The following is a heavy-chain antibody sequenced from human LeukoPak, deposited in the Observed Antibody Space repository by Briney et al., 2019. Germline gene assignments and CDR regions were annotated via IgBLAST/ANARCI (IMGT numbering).Heavy chain of an antibody. Sequence: PGGSLRLSCAASGFTFSSYGMSWVRQAPGKGLEWVSAISGSGGSTYYADSVKGRFTISRDNSKNTLYLQMNSLRAEDTAVYYCAKDPLLWFGELRFDYWGQGTLVTVSS. J-gene: IGHJ4*02. V-gene: IGHV3-23*01. CDR1: GFTFSSYG. CDR3: AKDPLLWFGELRFDY. D-gene: IGHD3-10*01. CDR2: ISGSGGST.